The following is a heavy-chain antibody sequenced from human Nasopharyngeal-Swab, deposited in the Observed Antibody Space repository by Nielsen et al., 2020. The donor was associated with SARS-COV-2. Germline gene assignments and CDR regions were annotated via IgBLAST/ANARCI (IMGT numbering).Heavy chain of an antibody. J-gene: IGHJ6*02. D-gene: IGHD6-13*01. CDR3: ARAGAWQQLVTGYYYYGMDV. Sequence: GESLKISCAASGFTFSSYWMHWVRQAPGKGLVWVSRINSDGSSTSYADSVKGRFTISRDNAKNTLYLQMNSLRAEDTAVYYCARAGAWQQLVTGYYYYGMDVWGQGTTVTVSS. CDR1: GFTFSSYW. CDR2: INSDGSST. V-gene: IGHV3-74*01.